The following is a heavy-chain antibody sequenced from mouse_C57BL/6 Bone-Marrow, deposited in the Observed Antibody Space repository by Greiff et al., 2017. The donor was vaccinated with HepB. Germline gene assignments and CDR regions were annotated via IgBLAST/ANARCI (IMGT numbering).Heavy chain of an antibody. J-gene: IGHJ2*01. CDR1: GYTFTDYY. V-gene: IGHV1-26*01. Sequence: VQLQQSGPELVKPGASVKISCKASGYTFTDYYMNWVKQSHGKSLEWIGDINPNNGGTSYNQKFKGKATLTVDKSSSTAYMELRSLTSEDSAVYYCARPPGFWGQGTTLTVSS. CDR3: ARPPGF. CDR2: INPNNGGT. D-gene: IGHD4-1*01.